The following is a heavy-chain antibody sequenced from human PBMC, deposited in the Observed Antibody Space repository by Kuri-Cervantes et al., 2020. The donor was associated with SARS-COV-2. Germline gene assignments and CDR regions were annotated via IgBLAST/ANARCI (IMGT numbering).Heavy chain of an antibody. CDR1: GGSVSSGRYY. D-gene: IGHD3-3*01. CDR2: IYYSGST. CDR3: ARVPFGVVINYYYYGMDV. J-gene: IGHJ6*02. V-gene: IGHV4-61*01. Sequence: GSLRLSCTVSGGSVSSGRYYWSWIRQPPGKGLEWIGYIYYSGSTNYNPSLKSRVTISVDTSKNQFSLKLSSVTAADTAVYYCARVPFGVVINYYYYGMDVWGQGTTVTVSS.